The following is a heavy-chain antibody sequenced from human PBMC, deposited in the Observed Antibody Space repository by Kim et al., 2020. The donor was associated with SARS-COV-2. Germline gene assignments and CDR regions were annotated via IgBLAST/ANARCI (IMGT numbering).Heavy chain of an antibody. J-gene: IGHJ4*02. CDR1: GFTFSNYG. V-gene: IGHV3-23*01. CDR3: AKRALPGTAHFDY. Sequence: GGSLRLSCAASGFTFSNYGMSWVRQAPGKGLEWVSTIGGAGASTYYADSVKGRFTISRDNSKNTLYLQMNSLGAEDTAIYYCAKRALPGTAHFDYWGQGTLVTVSS. D-gene: IGHD6-13*01. CDR2: IGGAGAST.